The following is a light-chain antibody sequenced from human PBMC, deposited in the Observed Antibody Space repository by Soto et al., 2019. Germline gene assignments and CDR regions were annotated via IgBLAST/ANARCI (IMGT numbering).Light chain of an antibody. Sequence: DIQLTQSPPSLSATVGDRVTITCRASQTIDSSLNWFQQKPGMAPKLLIYAASKLQSGVPSRFRGSGSGTDFTLTIDTLQPDVFASYYCQHTRSGITFGQGTRLEI. CDR2: AAS. CDR1: QTIDSS. CDR3: QHTRSGIT. J-gene: IGKJ5*01. V-gene: IGKV1-39*01.